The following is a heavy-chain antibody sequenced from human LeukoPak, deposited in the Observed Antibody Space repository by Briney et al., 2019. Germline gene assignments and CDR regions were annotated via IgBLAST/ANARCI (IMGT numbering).Heavy chain of an antibody. Sequence: PGGYLRLSCAASGFTFSSYAMSWVRQAPGKGLEWGSAISGSGGSTYYADSVKGRFTISRDNSKNTLYLQMNSLRAEDTAVYYCAKDQYPYSNYASFDYWGQGTLVTVSS. D-gene: IGHD4-11*01. CDR1: GFTFSSYA. V-gene: IGHV3-23*01. CDR2: ISGSGGST. CDR3: AKDQYPYSNYASFDY. J-gene: IGHJ4*02.